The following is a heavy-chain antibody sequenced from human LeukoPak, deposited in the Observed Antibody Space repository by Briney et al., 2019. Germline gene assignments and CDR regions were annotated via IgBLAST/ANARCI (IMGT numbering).Heavy chain of an antibody. CDR3: ARDQTRGFYVAATTISDY. CDR2: ISSSSSYI. V-gene: IGHV3-21*01. J-gene: IGHJ4*02. D-gene: IGHD5-24*01. CDR1: GFTFSSYS. Sequence: PGGSLRLSCAASGFTFSSYSMNWVRQAPGKGLEWVSSISSSSSYIYYADSVKGRFTISRDNAKNSLYLQMNSLRAEDTAVYYCARDQTRGFYVAATTISDYWGQGTLVTVSS.